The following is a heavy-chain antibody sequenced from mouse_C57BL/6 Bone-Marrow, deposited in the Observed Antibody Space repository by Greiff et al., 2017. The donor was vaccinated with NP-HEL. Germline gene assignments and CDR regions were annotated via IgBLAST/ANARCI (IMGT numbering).Heavy chain of an antibody. V-gene: IGHV1-81*01. CDR3: ARGGFSYAMDY. CDR1: GYTFTSYG. CDR2: IYPRSGNT. Sequence: VMLQQSGAELARPGASVKLSCKASGYTFTSYGISWVKQRTGQGLEWIGEIYPRSGNTYYNEKFKGKATLTADKSSSTAYMELRSLTSEDSAVYFCARGGFSYAMDYWGQGTSVTVSS. J-gene: IGHJ4*01.